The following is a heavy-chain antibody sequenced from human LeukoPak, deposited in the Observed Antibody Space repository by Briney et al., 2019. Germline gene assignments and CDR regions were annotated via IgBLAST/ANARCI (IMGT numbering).Heavy chain of an antibody. CDR1: GGSISSYY. CDR2: IYYSGST. CDR3: ARAGPRGTSPFDY. V-gene: IGHV4-59*01. D-gene: IGHD1-1*01. Sequence: SETLSLTCTVSGGSISSYYWSWIRQPPGKGLEWIGYIYYSGSTNYNPSLKSRVTISVDTSKNQFSLKLSSVTAADTAVYYCARAGPRGTSPFDYGGQGTLVTVSS. J-gene: IGHJ4*02.